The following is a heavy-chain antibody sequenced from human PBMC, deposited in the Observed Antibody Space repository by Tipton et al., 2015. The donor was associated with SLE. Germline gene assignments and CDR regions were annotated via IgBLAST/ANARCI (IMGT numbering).Heavy chain of an antibody. CDR1: GDSISANDYY. CDR3: ARGGVGGYVSFDN. J-gene: IGHJ4*02. D-gene: IGHD5-12*01. Sequence: TLSLTCTVSGDSISANDYYWTWIRQRPGRGLEWIGHIVYSRNTDYNPSLQGRLSISVDTSKNQISLKLNSVTAADTAVYYCARGGVGGYVSFDNGGRGPLVPFSS. V-gene: IGHV4-31*03. CDR2: IVYSRNT.